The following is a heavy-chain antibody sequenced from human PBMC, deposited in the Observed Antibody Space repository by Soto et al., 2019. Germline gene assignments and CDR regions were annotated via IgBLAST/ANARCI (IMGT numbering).Heavy chain of an antibody. J-gene: IGHJ4*02. CDR2: IYTSGST. CDR3: ARGMYYYDSSGYYPYFDY. D-gene: IGHD3-22*01. V-gene: IGHV4-4*07. CDR1: GGSISSYY. Sequence: QVQLQESGPGLVKPSETLSLTCTVSGGSISSYYWSWIRQPAGKGLEWIGRIYTSGSTNYNPSLKGRVTMSVDTSKNQFSLKLSSVTAADTAVYYCARGMYYYDSSGYYPYFDYWGQGTLVTVSS.